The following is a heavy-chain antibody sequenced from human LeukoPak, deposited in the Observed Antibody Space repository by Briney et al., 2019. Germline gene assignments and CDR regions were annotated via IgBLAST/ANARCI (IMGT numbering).Heavy chain of an antibody. J-gene: IGHJ4*02. CDR2: ISGSGGST. CDR1: GFTFSSYA. CDR3: ARVDSSGSSFFDS. Sequence: GGSLRLSCAASGFTFSSYAMSWVRQAPGKGLEWVSAISGSGGSTYYADSVRGRFTISRDNSKNTLYLQMNSLRAEDTAVYYCARVDSSGSSFFDSWGQGTLVTVSS. D-gene: IGHD3-22*01. V-gene: IGHV3-23*01.